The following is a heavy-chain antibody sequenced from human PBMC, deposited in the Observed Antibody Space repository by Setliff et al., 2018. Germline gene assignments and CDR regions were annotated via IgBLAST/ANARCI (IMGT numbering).Heavy chain of an antibody. D-gene: IGHD4-17*01. CDR3: VRDAGDGYGVDAYAGGGFDI. Sequence: PSETLSLICAVSGSAISSGHYWGWIPQPPGKGLEWIGSFRPSGKTYYNPSLKSRVTISVDTSKKHFSLKLTSVTAADTAVYYCVRDAGDGYGVDAYAGGGFDIWGQGTVVTVSS. CDR2: FRPSGKT. V-gene: IGHV4-38-2*02. J-gene: IGHJ3*02. CDR1: GSAISSGHY.